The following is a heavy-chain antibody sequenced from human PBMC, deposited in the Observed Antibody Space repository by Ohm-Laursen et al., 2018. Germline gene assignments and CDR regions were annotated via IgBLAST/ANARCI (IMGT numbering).Heavy chain of an antibody. CDR3: AKDRKAAERYYYDTRETLDY. D-gene: IGHD3-22*01. CDR2: ISYDGSNK. V-gene: IGHV3-30*18. Sequence: SLRLSCAASGFTFSSFGMHWVRQAPGKGLEWVAFISYDGSNKYYADSVKGRFTISRDSSKNTLYLQMNSLRAEDTAVYYCAKDRKAAERYYYDTRETLDYWGQGTLVTVSS. J-gene: IGHJ4*02. CDR1: GFTFSSFG.